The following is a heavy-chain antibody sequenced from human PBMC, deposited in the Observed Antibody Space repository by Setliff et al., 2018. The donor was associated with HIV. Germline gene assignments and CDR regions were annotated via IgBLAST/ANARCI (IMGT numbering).Heavy chain of an antibody. CDR3: ARGEAFAEIFLKNWFDP. Sequence: SETLSLTCAVYGDSFSEFYWNWIRQPPGKGLGWIGKIGHNGNTYYSPSLKSRVTLSVDTSKNQISLNVRSVTAADTAVYYCARGEAFAEIFLKNWFDPWGQGTLVTVSS. CDR1: GDSFSEFY. V-gene: IGHV4-34*01. J-gene: IGHJ5*02. CDR2: IGHNGNT. D-gene: IGHD3-10*01.